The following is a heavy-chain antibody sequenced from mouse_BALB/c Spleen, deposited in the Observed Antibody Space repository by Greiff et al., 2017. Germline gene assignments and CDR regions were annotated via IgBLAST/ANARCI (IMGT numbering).Heavy chain of an antibody. CDR3: ARREGFLDY. V-gene: IGHV4-1*02. Sequence: EVKVEESGGGLVQPGGSLKLSCAASGFDFSRYWMSWVRQAPGKGLEWIGEINPDSSTINYTPSLKDKFIISRDNAKNTLYLQMSKVRSEDTALYYCARREGFLDYWGQGTTLTVSS. CDR1: GFDFSRYW. CDR2: INPDSSTI. J-gene: IGHJ2*01.